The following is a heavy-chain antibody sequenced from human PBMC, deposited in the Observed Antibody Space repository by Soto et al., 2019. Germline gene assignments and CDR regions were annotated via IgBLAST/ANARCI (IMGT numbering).Heavy chain of an antibody. CDR2: VNPILSMS. CDR1: GDTFSFYS. J-gene: IGHJ4*02. CDR3: ATSYGSGYRAFDY. D-gene: IGHD3-10*01. Sequence: QVQLVQSGAEVKRPGSSVKVSCKASGDTFSFYSINWVRQAPGLGLEWMGRVNPILSMSNYAQRFQGRVTLPXEXPTSTAYMELSGLRSEDTAMYYCATSYGSGYRAFDYWGQGALVTVSS. V-gene: IGHV1-69*04.